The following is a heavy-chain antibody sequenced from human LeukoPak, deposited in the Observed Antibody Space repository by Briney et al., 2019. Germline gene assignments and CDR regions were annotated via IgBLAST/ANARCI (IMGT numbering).Heavy chain of an antibody. Sequence: PGGSLRLSCAASGFNFPICTMNWVRQAPGKGLEWVSIINYNGRNTYYADSVEGRFTISRDNSKNMVYLQMNSLRAEDTAIYYCAKDGHCPDSICPTDIAVAGYVDSWGQGTLVTVSS. CDR3: AKDGHCPDSICPTDIAVAGYVDS. CDR1: GFNFPICT. V-gene: IGHV3-23*01. D-gene: IGHD6-19*01. CDR2: INYNGRNT. J-gene: IGHJ4*02.